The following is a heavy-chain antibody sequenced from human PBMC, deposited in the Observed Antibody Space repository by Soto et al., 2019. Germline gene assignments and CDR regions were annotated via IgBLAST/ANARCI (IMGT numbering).Heavy chain of an antibody. J-gene: IGHJ6*03. CDR2: MNPNSGNT. CDR1: GGTFSSYA. V-gene: IGHV1-8*02. D-gene: IGHD3-9*01. Sequence: ASVKVSCKASGGTFSSYAISWVRQAPGQGLEWMGWMNPNSGNTGYAQKFQGRVTMTRNTSISTAYMELSSLRSEDTAVYYCARAAAELRYFDWLLFDYMDVWGKGTTLTVSS. CDR3: ARAAAELRYFDWLLFDYMDV.